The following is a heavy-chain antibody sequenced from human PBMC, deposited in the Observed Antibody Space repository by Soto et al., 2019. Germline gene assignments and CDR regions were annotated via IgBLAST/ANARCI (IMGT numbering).Heavy chain of an antibody. D-gene: IGHD3-16*02. CDR1: GGSISSTNW. CDR3: ARLGYYDYVWGSYRRRAFDI. V-gene: IGHV4-4*02. J-gene: IGHJ3*02. CDR2: IYHNGSP. Sequence: PSETLSLTCVVSGGSISSTNWWTWVRQPPGKRLEWIGEIYHNGSPTYSPSLRGRATISVDKSNNQFSLRLRSVTAADTAVYYCARLGYYDYVWGSYRRRAFDIWGQGTMVTVS.